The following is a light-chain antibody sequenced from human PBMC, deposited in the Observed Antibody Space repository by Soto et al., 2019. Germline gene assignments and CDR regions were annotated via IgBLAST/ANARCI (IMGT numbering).Light chain of an antibody. CDR1: QTISSW. J-gene: IGKJ1*01. CDR2: KAS. Sequence: DILMPDSRSTLPGSVGAKVPITCRASQTISSWLAWYQQKPGKAPKLLIYKASSLESGVPSRFSGSGSGTEFTLTISSLQPDDFATYYCQHSGTFGQGTKVDIK. CDR3: QHSGT. V-gene: IGKV1-5*03.